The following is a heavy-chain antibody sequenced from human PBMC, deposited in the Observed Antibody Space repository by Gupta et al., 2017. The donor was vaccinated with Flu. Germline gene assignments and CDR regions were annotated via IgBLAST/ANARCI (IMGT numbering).Heavy chain of an antibody. J-gene: IGHJ5*02. CDR2: IWYDGSNK. CDR1: GFTFSSYG. D-gene: IGHD3-10*01. V-gene: IGHV3-33*01. CDR3: ARDKDPEWAVRGPVGGNWFDP. Sequence: QVQLVESGGGVVQPGRSLRLSCAASGFTFSSYGMHWVRQAPGKGLEWVAVIWYDGSNKYYADSVKGRFTIARDNSKNTLYLQMNSLRAEDTAVYYCARDKDPEWAVRGPVGGNWFDPWGQGTLVTVSS.